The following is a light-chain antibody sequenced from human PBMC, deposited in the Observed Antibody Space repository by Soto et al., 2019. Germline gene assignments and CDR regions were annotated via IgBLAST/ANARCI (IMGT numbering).Light chain of an antibody. CDR2: NND. V-gene: IGLV1-51*01. CDR1: SSNIGNNY. J-gene: IGLJ2*01. Sequence: QSVLTQPPSVSAAPGQKVTISCSGSSSNIGNNYVFWYQHLPGTAPKLLIYNNDKRPSGIPDRFSGSKSGTSATLGITGLQTGDEADYYCATWDRSLSVGVFGGGTKVTVL. CDR3: ATWDRSLSVGV.